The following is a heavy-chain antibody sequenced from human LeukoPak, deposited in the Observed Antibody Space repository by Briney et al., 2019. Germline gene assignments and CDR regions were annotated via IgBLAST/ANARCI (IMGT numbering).Heavy chain of an antibody. CDR3: ARGIVVVTAKPKNWFDP. CDR1: GGSFSGYY. CDR2: INHSGST. Sequence: SETLSLTCAVYGGSFSGYYWSWNRQPPGKGLEWIGEINHSGSTNYNPSLKSRVTISVDTSKNQFSLKLSSVTAADTAVYYCARGIVVVTAKPKNWFDPWGQGTLVTVSS. V-gene: IGHV4-34*01. J-gene: IGHJ5*02. D-gene: IGHD2-21*02.